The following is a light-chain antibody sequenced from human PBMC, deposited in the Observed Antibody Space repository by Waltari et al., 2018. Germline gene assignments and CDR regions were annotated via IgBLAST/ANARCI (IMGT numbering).Light chain of an antibody. V-gene: IGKV1-5*03. CDR3: LQYNSYPWT. Sequence: DIQVTQSTSTLSASVGDRVTITCRASQRIVVWLAWYQQKPGKAPRLLIYKASYLESGVPSRFSGSASGTAFTLTISSLQADDFATYYCLQYNSYPWTFGQGTTVEIK. J-gene: IGKJ1*01. CDR1: QRIVVW. CDR2: KAS.